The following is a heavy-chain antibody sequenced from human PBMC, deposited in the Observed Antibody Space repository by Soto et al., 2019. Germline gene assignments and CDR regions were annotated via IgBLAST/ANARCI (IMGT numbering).Heavy chain of an antibody. Sequence: ASVKVSCKASGYTFTSYDINWVRQATGQGLEWMGWMNPNSGNTGYAQKFQGRVTMTRNTSISTAYMKLSSLRSEDTAVYYCARGLVVVAATKGPPDYWGQGTLVTVSS. V-gene: IGHV1-8*01. CDR2: MNPNSGNT. J-gene: IGHJ4*02. D-gene: IGHD2-15*01. CDR3: ARGLVVVAATKGPPDY. CDR1: GYTFTSYD.